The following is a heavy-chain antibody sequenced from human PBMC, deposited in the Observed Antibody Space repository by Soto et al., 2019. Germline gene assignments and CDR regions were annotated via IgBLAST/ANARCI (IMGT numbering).Heavy chain of an antibody. D-gene: IGHD2-21*02. CDR2: IIPLFGTA. CDR3: ARGGNSDYYYGMNV. V-gene: IGHV1-69*01. J-gene: IGHJ6*02. Sequence: QGQLVQAGGDVKKPGSSVKVSCKASGGTFSSYPISWVRQAPGQGLAWMGGIIPLFGTAAYAQKFQGRVTFTADESTSTAYMELSSLRSEDTAVYYCARGGNSDYYYGMNVWGQGTTVTVSS. CDR1: GGTFSSYP.